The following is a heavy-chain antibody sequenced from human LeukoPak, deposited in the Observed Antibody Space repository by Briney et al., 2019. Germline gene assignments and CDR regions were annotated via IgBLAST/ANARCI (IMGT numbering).Heavy chain of an antibody. CDR3: ARWVMAGGYYYYYMDV. V-gene: IGHV3-20*04. CDR2: INWNGGST. Sequence: GGSLRLSCAASGFTFDDYGMSWVRQAPGKGLEWVSGINWNGGSTGYADSVKGRFTISRDNAKNSLYLQMNSLRAEDTALYYCARWVMAGGYYYYYMDVWGKGTTVTVSS. CDR1: GFTFDDYG. J-gene: IGHJ6*03. D-gene: IGHD2-8*02.